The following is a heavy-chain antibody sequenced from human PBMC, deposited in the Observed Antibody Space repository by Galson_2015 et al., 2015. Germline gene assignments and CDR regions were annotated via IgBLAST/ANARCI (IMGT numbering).Heavy chain of an antibody. CDR3: AKDISPHPIRERNHYFDY. V-gene: IGHV3-23*01. Sequence: LRLSCAASGLSFSSHAIHWVRQAPGKGLEWVSGISAGGESTYYAVSVEGRFTVSRDNSKNTLYLHMVGLRAEDTAVYFCAKDISPHPIRERNHYFDYWGQGTLVTVSS. J-gene: IGHJ4*02. D-gene: IGHD1-1*01. CDR1: GLSFSSHA. CDR2: ISAGGEST.